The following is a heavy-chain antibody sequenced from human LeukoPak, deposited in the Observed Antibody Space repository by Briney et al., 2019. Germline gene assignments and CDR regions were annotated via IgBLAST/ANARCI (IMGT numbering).Heavy chain of an antibody. V-gene: IGHV3-30*02. CDR1: GFTFSNYA. CDR2: IREDGIDK. CDR3: ANRAN. J-gene: IGHJ4*02. Sequence: PGGSLRLSCAASGFTFSNYAVHWVRQASGKGLEWVAYIREDGIDKHYAASVKGRFTISRDNSKNTLYLQMNSLTAEDTAVYYCANRANWGQGTLVTVSS.